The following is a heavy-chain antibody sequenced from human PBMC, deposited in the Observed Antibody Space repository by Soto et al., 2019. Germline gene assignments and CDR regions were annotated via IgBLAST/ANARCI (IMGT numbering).Heavy chain of an antibody. J-gene: IGHJ6*02. CDR1: GFTFSSYG. D-gene: IGHD3-3*01. CDR3: ARDTLSNEYDFWSGDYYYGMDV. CDR2: IWYDGSNK. Sequence: GGSLRLSCAASGFTFSSYGMHWVRQAPGKGLEWVAVIWYDGSNKYYAGSVKGRFTISRDNSKNTLYLQMNSLRAEDTAVYYCARDTLSNEYDFWSGDYYYGMDVWGQGTTVTVSS. V-gene: IGHV3-33*01.